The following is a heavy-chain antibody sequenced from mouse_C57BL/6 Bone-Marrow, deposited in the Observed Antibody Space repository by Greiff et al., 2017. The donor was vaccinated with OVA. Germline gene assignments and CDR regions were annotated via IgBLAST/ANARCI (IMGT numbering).Heavy chain of an antibody. D-gene: IGHD2-5*01. J-gene: IGHJ3*01. CDR2: IDPSDSYT. V-gene: IGHV1-50*01. CDR3: ARAGSNGAY. Sequence: QVQLQQPGAELVKPGASVKLSCKASGYTFTSYWMQWVKQRPGQGLEWIGEIDPSDSYTNYNQKFKGKATLTVDPSSSTAYLQLSSLTSEDSAGYYCARAGSNGAYWGEGTLVTVSA. CDR1: GYTFTSYW.